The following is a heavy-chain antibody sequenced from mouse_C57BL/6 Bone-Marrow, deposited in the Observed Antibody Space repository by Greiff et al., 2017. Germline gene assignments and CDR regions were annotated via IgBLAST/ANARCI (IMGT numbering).Heavy chain of an antibody. V-gene: IGHV5-9-1*02. J-gene: IGHJ3*01. CDR3: TRAEGNWFAY. Sequence: EVQVVESGEGLVKPGGSLKLSCAASGFTFSSYAMSWVRQTPEKRLEWVAYISSGGDYIYYADTVKGRFTISRDTARNTLYLQMSSLKSEDTAMYYCTRAEGNWFAYWGQGTLVTVSA. D-gene: IGHD2-1*01. CDR1: GFTFSSYA. CDR2: ISSGGDYI.